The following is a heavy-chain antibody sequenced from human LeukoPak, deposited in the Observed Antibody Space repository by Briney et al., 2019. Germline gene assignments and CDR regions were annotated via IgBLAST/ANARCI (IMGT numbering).Heavy chain of an antibody. CDR1: GYTFTGYY. V-gene: IGHV1-2*02. D-gene: IGHD3-3*01. Sequence: ASVKVSCKASGYTFTGYYVHWVRQAPGQGLEWMGWINPSSGGTNYAQTFQDRITMTTDTSASTVYMELKNLTSDDTAVYFCARDFSNFGDFWGQGTLITVSA. CDR2: INPSSGGT. CDR3: ARDFSNFGDF. J-gene: IGHJ4*02.